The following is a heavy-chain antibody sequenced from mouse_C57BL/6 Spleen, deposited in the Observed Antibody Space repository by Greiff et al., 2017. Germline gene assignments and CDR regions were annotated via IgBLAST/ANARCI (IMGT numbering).Heavy chain of an antibody. J-gene: IGHJ1*03. D-gene: IGHD1-1*01. Sequence: QVQLQQPGAELVKPGASVKLSCKASGYTFTSYWMHWVKQRPGRGLEWIGRIDPNSGGTKYNEKFKSKATLTVDKPSSTAYMQLSILTSEDSAVYYCARPYYYEGYFDVWGTGTTVTVSS. CDR2: IDPNSGGT. CDR3: ARPYYYEGYFDV. CDR1: GYTFTSYW. V-gene: IGHV1-72*01.